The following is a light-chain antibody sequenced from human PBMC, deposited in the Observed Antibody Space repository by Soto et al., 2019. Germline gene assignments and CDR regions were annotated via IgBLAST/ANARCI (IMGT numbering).Light chain of an antibody. Sequence: EIVLTQSPGTLSLSPGERATLSCRATESVVSNYLAWYQLKPGQAPRLLIYDASSRDTGIPDRFSGSGSGTDFTVTISRLEPEDFAVYYCQQYGSIPWTFGQGTKVEIK. V-gene: IGKV3-20*01. CDR1: ESVVSNY. CDR2: DAS. CDR3: QQYGSIPWT. J-gene: IGKJ1*01.